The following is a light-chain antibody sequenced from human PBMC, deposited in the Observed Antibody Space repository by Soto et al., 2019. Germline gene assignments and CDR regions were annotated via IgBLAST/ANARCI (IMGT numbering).Light chain of an antibody. V-gene: IGKV1-5*01. CDR1: QSISNW. J-gene: IGKJ3*01. CDR2: DAS. Sequence: DIQMTQSPSTLSASVGDRVIITCRASQSISNWLAWYQQKPGKAPKLLIYDASSLESGVPSRFSGSGSGTEFTLTISRLEPEDFAVYYCQQYGSSPFTFGPGTKVDIK. CDR3: QQYGSSPFT.